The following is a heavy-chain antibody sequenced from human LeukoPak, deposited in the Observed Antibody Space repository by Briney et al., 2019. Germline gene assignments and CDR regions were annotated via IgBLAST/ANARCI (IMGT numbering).Heavy chain of an antibody. V-gene: IGHV4-59*08. D-gene: IGHD4-17*01. J-gene: IGHJ5*02. CDR3: ARHYFSTLTTLLRGVKKQKSRFDP. CDR2: IYYSGST. CDR1: GFAVSSNY. Sequence: GSLRLSCAASGFAVSSNYMSWIRQPPGKGLEWIGSIYYSGSTNYSPSLKSRVTISVDTSKKQFSLKLSSVTAADTAVYYCARHYFSTLTTLLRGVKKQKSRFDPWGQGTLVTVSS.